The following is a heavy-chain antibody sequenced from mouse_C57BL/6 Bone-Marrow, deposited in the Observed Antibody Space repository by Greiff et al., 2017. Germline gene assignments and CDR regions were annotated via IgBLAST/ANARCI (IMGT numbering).Heavy chain of an antibody. V-gene: IGHV1-54*01. J-gene: IGHJ1*03. Sequence: VHLVESGAELVRPGTSVKVSCKASGYAFTNYLIEWVKQRPGQGLEWIGVINPGSGGTNYNEKFKGKATLTADKSSSTAYMQLSSLTSEDSAVYFCASLLPWYFDVWGTGTTVTVSS. CDR1: GYAFTNYL. CDR2: INPGSGGT. CDR3: ASLLPWYFDV. D-gene: IGHD1-1*01.